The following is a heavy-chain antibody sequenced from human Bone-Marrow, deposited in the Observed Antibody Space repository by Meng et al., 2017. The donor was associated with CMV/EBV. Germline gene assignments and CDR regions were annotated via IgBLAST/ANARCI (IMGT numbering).Heavy chain of an antibody. V-gene: IGHV1-2*02. D-gene: IGHD2-21*01. CDR3: ARGSFRVMAIPVLSYGLDP. CDR1: GYTFTGYY. CDR2: INPNSGGT. J-gene: IGHJ5*02. Sequence: ASVKVSCKASGYTFTGYYMHWVRQAPGQGLEWMGWINPNSGGTNYAQKFQGRVTMTRDTSISTAYMELSRLRSDDTAVYYCARGSFRVMAIPVLSYGLDPWGQGTLVTVSS.